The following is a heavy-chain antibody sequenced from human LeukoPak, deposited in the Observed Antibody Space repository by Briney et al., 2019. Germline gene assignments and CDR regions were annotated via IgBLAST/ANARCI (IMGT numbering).Heavy chain of an antibody. Sequence: PGGSLRLSCAALGFTVSRTYMRWVRQAPGKGLERVSVIYEGGDIYYADSVRGRFAISRDNSKNTVYLQMNGLRGEDTAVYYCARDPSGTGTGFDIWGQGTMVTVSS. V-gene: IGHV3-66*01. D-gene: IGHD3/OR15-3a*01. CDR1: GFTVSRTY. J-gene: IGHJ3*02. CDR2: IYEGGDI. CDR3: ARDPSGTGTGFDI.